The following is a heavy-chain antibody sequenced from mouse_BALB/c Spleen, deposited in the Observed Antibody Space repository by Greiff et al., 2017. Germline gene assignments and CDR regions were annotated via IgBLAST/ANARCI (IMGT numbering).Heavy chain of an antibody. J-gene: IGHJ4*01. Sequence: VQLQQSGAELAKPGASVKMSCKASGYTFTSYWMHWVKQRPGQGLEWIGYINPSTGYTEYNQKFKDKATLTADKSSSTAYMQLSSLTSEDSAVYYCASGYDYAMDYWGQGTSVTGSS. D-gene: IGHD2-14*01. CDR2: INPSTGYT. CDR3: ASGYDYAMDY. CDR1: GYTFTSYW. V-gene: IGHV1-7*01.